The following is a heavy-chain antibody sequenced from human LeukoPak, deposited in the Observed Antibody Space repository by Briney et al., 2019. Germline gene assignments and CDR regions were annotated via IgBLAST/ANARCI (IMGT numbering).Heavy chain of an antibody. CDR2: INHSGST. CDR3: ARGENSSGSSGGTLFDY. D-gene: IGHD6-19*01. V-gene: IGHV4-34*01. J-gene: IGHJ4*02. Sequence: SETLSLTCAVYGGSLSGYYWSWIRQPPGKGLEWIGEINHSGSTNYNPSLKSRVTISVDTSKNQFSLKLSSVTAADTAVYYCARGENSSGSSGGTLFDYWGQGTLVTVSS. CDR1: GGSLSGYY.